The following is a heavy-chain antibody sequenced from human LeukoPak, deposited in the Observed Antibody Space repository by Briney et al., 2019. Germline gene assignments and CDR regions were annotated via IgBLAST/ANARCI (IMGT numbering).Heavy chain of an antibody. V-gene: IGHV3-23*01. Sequence: PGGSLRLSCAASGFTFSSYAMSWVRQAPGKGLEWVSAISGSGGSTYYADSVKGRFTISRDNSKNTLYLQMNSLRAEDTAVYYCAKDQFGGSGWYYFDYWGQGTLVTVSS. D-gene: IGHD6-19*01. CDR3: AKDQFGGSGWYYFDY. CDR1: GFTFSSYA. CDR2: ISGSGGST. J-gene: IGHJ4*02.